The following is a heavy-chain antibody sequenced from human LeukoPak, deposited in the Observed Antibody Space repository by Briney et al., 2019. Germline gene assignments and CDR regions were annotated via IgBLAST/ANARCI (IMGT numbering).Heavy chain of an antibody. D-gene: IGHD2-2*02. J-gene: IGHJ4*02. CDR1: GGTFSSYA. Sequence: SVKVPCKASGGTFSSYAISWVRQAPGQGLEWMGRIIPIFGIANYAQKFQGRVTITADRSTSTAYMELSSLRSEDTAVYYCAQAYCSSTSCYKNKVAYDYWGQGTLVTVSS. CDR2: IIPIFGIA. CDR3: AQAYCSSTSCYKNKVAYDY. V-gene: IGHV1-69*04.